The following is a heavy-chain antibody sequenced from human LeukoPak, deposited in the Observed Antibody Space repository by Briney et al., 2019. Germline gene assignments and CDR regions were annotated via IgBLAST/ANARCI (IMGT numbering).Heavy chain of an antibody. CDR1: GGSISSYY. D-gene: IGHD2-8*02. CDR2: IYTSGST. J-gene: IGHJ2*01. Sequence: KPSETLSLTCTVSGGSISSYYWSWIRQPAGKGLEWIGRIYTSGSTNYNPSLKSRVTISVDKSKNQLSLKLSSVTAADTAVYYCATGGSGYWYFDLWGRGTLVTVSS. CDR3: ATGGSGYWYFDL. V-gene: IGHV4-4*07.